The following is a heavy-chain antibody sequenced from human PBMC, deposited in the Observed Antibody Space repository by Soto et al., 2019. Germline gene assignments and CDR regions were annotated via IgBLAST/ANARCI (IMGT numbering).Heavy chain of an antibody. J-gene: IGHJ6*03. CDR2: IRSKANSYAT. Sequence: GGSLRLSCAASGFTFSGSAMHWVRQASGKGLEWVGRIRSKANSYATAYAASVKGRFTISRDDSKNTAYLQMNSLKTEDTAVYYCTKYSGYQEDYYYYMDVWGKGTTVTVSS. CDR1: GFTFSGSA. D-gene: IGHD5-12*01. V-gene: IGHV3-73*01. CDR3: TKYSGYQEDYYYYMDV.